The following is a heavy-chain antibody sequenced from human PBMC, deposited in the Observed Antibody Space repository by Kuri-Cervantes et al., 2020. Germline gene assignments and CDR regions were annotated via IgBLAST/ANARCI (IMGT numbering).Heavy chain of an antibody. CDR2: IYYSGST. V-gene: IGHV4-31*03. D-gene: IGHD4-17*01. J-gene: IGHJ4*02. CDR3: ARERDYGDSGGMFDY. CDR1: GGSISSGGYY. Sequence: SETLSLTCTVSGGSISSGGYYWSWIRQHPGKGLEWIGYIYYSGSTYYNPSLKSRVTISVDTSKNQFSLKLSSVTAADTAVYYCARERDYGDSGGMFDYWGQGTLVIVSS.